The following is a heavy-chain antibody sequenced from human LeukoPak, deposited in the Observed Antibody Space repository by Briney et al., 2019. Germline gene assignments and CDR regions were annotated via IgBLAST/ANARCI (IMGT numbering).Heavy chain of an antibody. Sequence: GGCLRLSCAASGFTFSSYAMSSVRQAPGKGLEWVSAIIVRGGSTYDADSVKGRFTISRDNSKNTLYLQMNSLRAEDTAVYYCAKDTSIGRYCTNGVCSPFDYWGQGTLVTVSS. CDR1: GFTFSSYA. CDR3: AKDTSIGRYCTNGVCSPFDY. J-gene: IGHJ4*02. V-gene: IGHV3-23*01. CDR2: IIVRGGST. D-gene: IGHD2-8*01.